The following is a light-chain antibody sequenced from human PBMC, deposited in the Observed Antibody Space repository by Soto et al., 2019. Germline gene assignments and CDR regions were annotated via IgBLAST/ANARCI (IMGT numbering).Light chain of an antibody. CDR1: QSISSW. CDR3: QQYNSYSA. Sequence: DIQMTQSPSTLSASVGDRVTITCRASQSISSWLAWYQQKPGKAPKVLIYDASRLESGVPSWFSGSGSGTEFTLTISSLQPDDFATYYCQQYNSYSAFGPGTKVDIK. V-gene: IGKV1-5*01. J-gene: IGKJ3*01. CDR2: DAS.